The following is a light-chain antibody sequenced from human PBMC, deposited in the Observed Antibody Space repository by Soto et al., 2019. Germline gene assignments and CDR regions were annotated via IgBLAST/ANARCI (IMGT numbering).Light chain of an antibody. CDR1: SSDVGGYNY. CDR2: DVS. V-gene: IGLV2-14*03. Sequence: QSALTQPASLSGSPGQSITISCTGSSSDVGGYNYVSWYQQHPGKAPKLMIYDVSNRPSGVSNRFSGSKSGKKASLTISGLQAEDEADYYCSSYTSSSTVVFGGGTKLTVL. CDR3: SSYTSSSTVV. J-gene: IGLJ2*01.